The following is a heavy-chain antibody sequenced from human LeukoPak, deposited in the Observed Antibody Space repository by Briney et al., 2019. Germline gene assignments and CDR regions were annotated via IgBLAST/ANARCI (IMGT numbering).Heavy chain of an antibody. D-gene: IGHD6-19*01. CDR1: GFTFSDYH. CDR2: ISPGGNTI. Sequence: GGSLRLSCAASGFTFSDYHMNWIRQAPGKGLEWVSYISPGGNTIYFADSVNGRFTLSRDSARNSLSLQMNSLTAEDTAVYYCAAGRDIAVAGPGGYFDYWGRGTLVTVSS. CDR3: AAGRDIAVAGPGGYFDY. V-gene: IGHV3-11*01. J-gene: IGHJ4*02.